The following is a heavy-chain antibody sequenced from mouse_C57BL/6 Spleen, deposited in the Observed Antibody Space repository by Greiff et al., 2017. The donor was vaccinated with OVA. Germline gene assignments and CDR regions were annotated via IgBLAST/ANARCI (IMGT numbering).Heavy chain of an antibody. CDR1: GFTFSSYA. J-gene: IGHJ2*01. CDR2: ISDGGSYT. Sequence: EVQRVESGGGLVKPGGSLKLSCAASGFTFSSYAMSWVRQTPEKRLEWVATISDGGSYTYYPDNVKGRFTISRDNAKNNLYLQMSHLKSEDTAMYYCAREGSHYFDYWGQGTTLTVSS. V-gene: IGHV5-4*01. CDR3: AREGSHYFDY.